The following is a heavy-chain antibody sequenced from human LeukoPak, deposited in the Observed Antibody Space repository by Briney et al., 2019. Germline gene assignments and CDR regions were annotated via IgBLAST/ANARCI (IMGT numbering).Heavy chain of an antibody. V-gene: IGHV3-30*02. D-gene: IGHD4-17*01. J-gene: IGHJ4*02. CDR2: IPYDESDN. CDR1: IFTFSTYG. Sequence: GGSLRLSCAASIFTFSTYGFQWDRQAPGRGLGWVAFIPYDESDNYYADSVKGRFTISRDNSKSTLYLQMNSLRAEDTAMYYCAKGLGDYDDFRLGYWGQGTRVTVSS. CDR3: AKGLGDYDDFRLGY.